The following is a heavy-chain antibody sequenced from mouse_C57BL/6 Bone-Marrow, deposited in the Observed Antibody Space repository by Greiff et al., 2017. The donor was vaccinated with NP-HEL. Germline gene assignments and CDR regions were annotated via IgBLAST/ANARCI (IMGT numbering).Heavy chain of an antibody. D-gene: IGHD2-3*01. Sequence: QVQLQQPGAELVKPGASVKLSCKASGYTFTSYWMHWVKQRPGQGLEWIGMIHPNSGSTNYNEKFKSKATLTVDTSSSTAYMPLSSLTSEDSAVYYCASDDGYYADYFDYWGQGTTLTVSS. V-gene: IGHV1-64*01. J-gene: IGHJ2*01. CDR2: IHPNSGST. CDR1: GYTFTSYW. CDR3: ASDDGYYADYFDY.